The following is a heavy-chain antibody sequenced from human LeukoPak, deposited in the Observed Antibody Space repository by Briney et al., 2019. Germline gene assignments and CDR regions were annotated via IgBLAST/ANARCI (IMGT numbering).Heavy chain of an antibody. CDR1: GLAVSSNY. Sequence: GGSLRLSCAASGLAVSSNYTSWVRQAPGKGLEWVPVIYSGGSTYYADSVKGRFTISRDNSTNTLYLQMSSLRAEDTAVYSCGRGAWDFDFWSGAPRRYFFDYWGQGTLVTVPS. CDR2: IYSGGST. CDR3: GRGAWDFDFWSGAPRRYFFDY. V-gene: IGHV3-53*01. J-gene: IGHJ4*02. D-gene: IGHD3-3*01.